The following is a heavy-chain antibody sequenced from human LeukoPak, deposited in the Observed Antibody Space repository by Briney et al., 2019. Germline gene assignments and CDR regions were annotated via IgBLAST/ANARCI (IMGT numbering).Heavy chain of an antibody. CDR1: GFPFSGYW. J-gene: IGHJ4*02. CDR3: SRSLDY. V-gene: IGHV3-7*01. Sequence: GGSLRLSCAASGFPFSGYWMDWVCQAPGKGMEWVANINQDGTVRYYAASVRGRFTISRDNARNSLFLQMNILRAEDTAVYYCSRSLDYLGQGALVTVSS. CDR2: INQDGTVR.